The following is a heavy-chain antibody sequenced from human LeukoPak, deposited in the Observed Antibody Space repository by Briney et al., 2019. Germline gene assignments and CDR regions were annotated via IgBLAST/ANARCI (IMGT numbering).Heavy chain of an antibody. CDR2: IYNSGST. Sequence: SEILSLTCTVSGYSISSGYYWGWIRQPPGKGLEWIGRIYNSGSTTYNPSLKSRLAMSVDTSKNQFSLKLTSVTAADTAVYFCTRGLAAAYDYNWFDSWGQGTLVTVSS. CDR3: TRGLAAAYDYNWFDS. J-gene: IGHJ5*01. D-gene: IGHD5-12*01. V-gene: IGHV4-38-2*02. CDR1: GYSISSGYY.